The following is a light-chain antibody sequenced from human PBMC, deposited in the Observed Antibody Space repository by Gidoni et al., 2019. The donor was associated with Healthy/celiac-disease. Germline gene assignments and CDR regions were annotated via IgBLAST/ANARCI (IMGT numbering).Light chain of an antibody. CDR1: KSGVKY. V-gene: IGLV3-1*01. Sequence: SYELTQPPSVSVSPGPTASITSSGDKSGVKYACWHQQKPGQPPVLDIYQDRKRPSGNPERFSGSNPGNTATLTISGTQAMDEADYYCQAWDSSTVVFGGGTKLTVL. J-gene: IGLJ2*01. CDR3: QAWDSSTVV. CDR2: QDR.